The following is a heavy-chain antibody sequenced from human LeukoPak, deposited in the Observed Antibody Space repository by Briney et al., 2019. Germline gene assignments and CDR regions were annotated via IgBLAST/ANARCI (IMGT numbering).Heavy chain of an antibody. CDR1: GFTFSSYS. Sequence: GGSLRLSCAASGFTFSSYSMNWVRQAPGKGLEWVSYISSSSSTIYYADSVKGRFTISRDNAKNSLYLQMNSLRAEDTAVYYCARIASIAARPNYYYYMDVWGKGTTVTVSS. CDR3: ARIASIAARPNYYYYMDV. D-gene: IGHD6-6*01. CDR2: ISSSSSTI. V-gene: IGHV3-48*04. J-gene: IGHJ6*03.